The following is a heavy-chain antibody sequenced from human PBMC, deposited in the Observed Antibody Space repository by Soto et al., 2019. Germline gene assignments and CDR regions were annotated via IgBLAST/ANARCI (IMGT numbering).Heavy chain of an antibody. CDR1: GFTFSSYS. CDR2: ISSSSSYI. J-gene: IGHJ3*02. D-gene: IGHD1-26*01. Sequence: GGSLRLSCAASGFTFSSYSMNWVRQAPGKGLEWVSSISSSSSYIYYADSVKGRFTISRDNAKNSLYLQMNSLRAEDTAVYYCARDDVVGARAFDIWGQGTMVTVSS. CDR3: ARDDVVGARAFDI. V-gene: IGHV3-21*01.